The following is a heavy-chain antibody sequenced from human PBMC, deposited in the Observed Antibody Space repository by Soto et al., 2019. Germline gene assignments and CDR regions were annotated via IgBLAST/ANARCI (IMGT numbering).Heavy chain of an antibody. CDR1: GFTFSSYG. CDR3: AKGAGQLSI. CDR2: ISYDGSNK. D-gene: IGHD6-13*01. V-gene: IGHV3-30*18. Sequence: QVQLVESGGGVVQPGRSLRLSCAASGFTFSSYGMHWVRQAPGKGLEWVAVISYDGSNKYYADSVKGRFTISRDNSKNTLYLQMNSLRAEDTAVYYCAKGAGQLSIWGQGTMVTVSS. J-gene: IGHJ3*02.